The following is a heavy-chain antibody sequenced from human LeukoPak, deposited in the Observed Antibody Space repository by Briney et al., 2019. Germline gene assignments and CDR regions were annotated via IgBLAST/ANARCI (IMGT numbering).Heavy chain of an antibody. J-gene: IGHJ5*02. CDR2: ISWNSGSI. V-gene: IGHV3-9*01. CDR3: AKDIEAGIAAAHWFDP. Sequence: GRSLRLSCAASGFTFDDYAMHWVRQAPGKGLEWVSGISWNSGSIGYADSVKGRFTISRDNAKNSLYLQMNSLRAEDTALYYCAKDIEAGIAAAHWFDPWGQGTLVTVSS. CDR1: GFTFDDYA. D-gene: IGHD6-13*01.